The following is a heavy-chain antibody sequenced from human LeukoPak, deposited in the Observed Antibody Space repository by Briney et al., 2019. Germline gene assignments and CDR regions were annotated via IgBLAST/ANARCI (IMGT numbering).Heavy chain of an antibody. CDR2: IRYDGSNK. V-gene: IGHV3-30*02. D-gene: IGHD6-13*01. Sequence: TGGSLRLSCAASGFTFSSYGMHWVRQAPGKGLEWVAFIRYDGSNKYYADSVKGRFTISRDNSKNTLYLQMNSLRAEDTAVYHCAKDRASKAAAGTWFDPWGQGTLVTVSS. J-gene: IGHJ5*02. CDR1: GFTFSSYG. CDR3: AKDRASKAAAGTWFDP.